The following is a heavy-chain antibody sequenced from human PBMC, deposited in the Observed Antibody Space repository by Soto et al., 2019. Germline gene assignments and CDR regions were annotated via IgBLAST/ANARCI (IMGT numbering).Heavy chain of an antibody. Sequence: EVQLLESGGGLVQPGGSLRLSCVASGFTFSSYPMSWVRQAPGKGLEWVSAISGGGGITYYGDSVKGRFTISRDNSKNTLFPQMNSLRAADTAGQFCANTHVASRGGDYWDTGGQGTLVTVSS. J-gene: IGHJ5*02. CDR3: ANTHVASRGGDYWDT. CDR1: GFTFSSYP. CDR2: ISGGGGIT. V-gene: IGHV3-23*01. D-gene: IGHD2-2*01.